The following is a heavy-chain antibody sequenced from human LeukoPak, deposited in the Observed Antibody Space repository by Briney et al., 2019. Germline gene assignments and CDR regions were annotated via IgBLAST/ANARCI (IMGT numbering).Heavy chain of an antibody. J-gene: IGHJ6*02. V-gene: IGHV3-30*18. CDR3: AKEAVVVPADISHYYYGMDV. CDR1: GFTFCGSG. Sequence: GGSLRLSCAASGFTFCGSGMRWVRPAPGKRLGWVGVISYDGSKKYNADSVKGRLTIARDNSKSMLYLQMNSKRAEDTAVYYCAKEAVVVPADISHYYYGMDVWGQGTTVTVPS. CDR2: ISYDGSKK. D-gene: IGHD2-2*02.